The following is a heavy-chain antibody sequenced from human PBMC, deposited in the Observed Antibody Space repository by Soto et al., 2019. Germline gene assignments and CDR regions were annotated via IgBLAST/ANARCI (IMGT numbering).Heavy chain of an antibody. CDR3: ARHPDSNYRNWFDP. V-gene: IGHV4-39*01. Sequence: PSDTLSLTCTVSGGSISISSYYWGWIRQPPGKGLEWIGSIFYSGSTYYNPPLKSRVTISVDTSKNQFSLRLSSVTAADTAVYYCARHPDSNYRNWFDPWGQGTLVTVSS. CDR2: IFYSGST. CDR1: GGSISISSYY. D-gene: IGHD4-4*01. J-gene: IGHJ5*02.